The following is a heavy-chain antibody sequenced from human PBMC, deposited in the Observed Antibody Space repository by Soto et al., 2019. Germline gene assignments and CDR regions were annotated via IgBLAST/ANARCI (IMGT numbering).Heavy chain of an antibody. J-gene: IGHJ4*02. D-gene: IGHD3-10*01. CDR3: ARETSYGQSATIVGEF. CDR2: INSGGSLI. Sequence: EVQLVESGGGLVQPGGSLRLSCVGSGFRFNEYEINWVRQAPGKGLEWISYINSGGSLIYYAASVKGRFTISRDNYKDSLYLPMNSLRADDTALYYCARETSYGQSATIVGEFWGQGTLVTVSS. V-gene: IGHV3-48*03. CDR1: GFRFNEYE.